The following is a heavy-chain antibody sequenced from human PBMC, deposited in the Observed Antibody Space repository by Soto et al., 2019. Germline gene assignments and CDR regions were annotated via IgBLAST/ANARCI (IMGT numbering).Heavy chain of an antibody. J-gene: IGHJ4*02. CDR2: ISGSGGTT. V-gene: IGHV3-64D*06. CDR1: GFTFGASA. D-gene: IGHD3-22*01. CDR3: VKGEYYYDGSAYYPFDY. Sequence: GGSLRLSCAASGFTFGASALQWVRQASGKGLEWLGRIGSKGETYATTISGSGGTTYYADSVKGRFTISRDNSKNTAYLQMSSLRPEDTAVYYCVKGEYYYDGSAYYPFDYWGQGRMVTVSS.